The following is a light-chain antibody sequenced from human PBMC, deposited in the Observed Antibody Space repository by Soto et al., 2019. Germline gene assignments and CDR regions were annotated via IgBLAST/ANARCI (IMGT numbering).Light chain of an antibody. J-gene: IGLJ2*01. Sequence: QAVVTQPPSVSAAPGQRVTISCTGSNANIGEGYDVCWYQQLPGTAPKLLIYGNTNRPSGVPDRFSGSKSGTSASLSITGLQAEDEADYYCQSYDSSLSGVVFGGGTKLTVL. CDR3: QSYDSSLSGVV. CDR1: NANIGEGYD. CDR2: GNT. V-gene: IGLV1-40*01.